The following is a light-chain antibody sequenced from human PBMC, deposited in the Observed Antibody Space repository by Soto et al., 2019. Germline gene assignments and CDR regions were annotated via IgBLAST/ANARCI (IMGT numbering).Light chain of an antibody. Sequence: QSVLTQPPSASGTPGQRVTISCSGSSSNIGSSYVHWYQQLPGTAPKLLIYRNNHRPSGVPDRFSGSKSGTSASLAISGLRSEDEADYYCAAWDDSLSARVFGGGTKVTVL. V-gene: IGLV1-47*01. CDR2: RNN. CDR1: SSNIGSSY. CDR3: AAWDDSLSARV. J-gene: IGLJ3*02.